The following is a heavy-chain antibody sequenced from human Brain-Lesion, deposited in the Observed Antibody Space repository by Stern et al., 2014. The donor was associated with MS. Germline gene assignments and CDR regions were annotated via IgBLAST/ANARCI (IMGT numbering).Heavy chain of an antibody. Sequence: VQLEESGPGLVKPSETLSLTCTVSGGSISSSTYYWDWIRQPPGKGLEWIGNIYYSGFTYYNPSLKSRVTISVDMSKNQFSLKLSSVTAADTAIYYCARHDSVPRPSQLYSARDRGPGYFDYWGQGTLVTVSS. V-gene: IGHV4-39*01. CDR1: GGSISSSTYY. D-gene: IGHD1-26*01. CDR2: IYYSGFT. CDR3: ARHDSVPRPSQLYSARDRGPGYFDY. J-gene: IGHJ4*02.